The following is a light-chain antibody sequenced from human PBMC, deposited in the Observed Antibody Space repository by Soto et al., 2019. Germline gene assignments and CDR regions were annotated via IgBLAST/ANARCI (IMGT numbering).Light chain of an antibody. CDR1: QGISSY. J-gene: IGKJ1*01. Sequence: DIQLTQSPSFLSASVGDRVTITCRASQGISSYLALYQQKPGKAPKLLIYAASSLQSGVPSRFSGSGSGTEFTLTISSLQPEDFATYYCQQFNSYPWTFGHGTKVDIK. V-gene: IGKV1-9*01. CDR3: QQFNSYPWT. CDR2: AAS.